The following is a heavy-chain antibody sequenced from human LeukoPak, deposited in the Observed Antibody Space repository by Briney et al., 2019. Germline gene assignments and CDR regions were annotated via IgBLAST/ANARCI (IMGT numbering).Heavy chain of an antibody. CDR1: GGSISSSSYY. V-gene: IGHV4-39*01. D-gene: IGHD5-12*01. J-gene: IGHJ4*02. Sequence: SETLSLTCTVSGGSISSSSYYWGWIRQPPGKGLEWIGSIYYSGSTYYNPSLKSRVTISVDTSKNQFSLKLSSVTAADTAVYYCARRGYPENFDYWGQGTLVTVSS. CDR2: IYYSGST. CDR3: ARRGYPENFDY.